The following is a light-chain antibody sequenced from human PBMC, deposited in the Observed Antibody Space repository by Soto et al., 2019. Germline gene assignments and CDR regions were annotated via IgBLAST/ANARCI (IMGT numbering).Light chain of an antibody. Sequence: DIQMTQSPSTLSASVGDRVTITCRASQSIGDSLAWYQQKPGKAPYLLISDVSSLERGVPSRFSGSGSGTEFTLTISSMQPDDSATFYCKQYNGYSRTFGQGTKVDIK. CDR1: QSIGDS. CDR3: KQYNGYSRT. J-gene: IGKJ1*01. CDR2: DVS. V-gene: IGKV1-5*01.